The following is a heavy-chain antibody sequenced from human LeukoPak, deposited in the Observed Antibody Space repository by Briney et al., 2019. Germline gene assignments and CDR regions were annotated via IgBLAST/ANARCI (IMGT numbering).Heavy chain of an antibody. Sequence: SGTLSLTCAVSGGSISSSNWWSWARQPPGKGLEWIGEIYHSGSTNYNPSLKSRVTISVDTSKNQFSLKLSSVTAADTAVYYCASSYYDSSGYSSDAFDIWGQGTMVTVSS. CDR3: ASSYYDSSGYSSDAFDI. CDR2: IYHSGST. D-gene: IGHD3-22*01. V-gene: IGHV4-4*02. CDR1: GGSISSSNW. J-gene: IGHJ3*02.